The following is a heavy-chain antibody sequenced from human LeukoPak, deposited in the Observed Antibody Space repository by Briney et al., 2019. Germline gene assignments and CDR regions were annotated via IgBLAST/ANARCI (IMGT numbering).Heavy chain of an antibody. D-gene: IGHD2-8*02. CDR3: AKSGERYCTRGNCYFDY. J-gene: IGHJ4*02. Sequence: GRSLRLSCAASGFTFSSYAMHWVRQAPGKGLEWVAVISYDGSNKYYADSVKGRFTITRDNSKNTLYLQMNSLRAEDAAMYYCAKSGERYCTRGNCYFDYWGQGTLVTVSS. V-gene: IGHV3-30-3*02. CDR2: ISYDGSNK. CDR1: GFTFSSYA.